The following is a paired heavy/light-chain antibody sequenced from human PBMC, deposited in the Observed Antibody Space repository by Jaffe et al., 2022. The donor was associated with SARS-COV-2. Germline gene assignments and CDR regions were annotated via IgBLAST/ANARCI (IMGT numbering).Light chain of an antibody. CDR2: DVN. CDR1: RSDPGGENF. J-gene: IGLJ2*01. V-gene: IGLV2-14*03. Sequence: QSALTQPASVSGSPGQSITVSCAGLRSDPGGENFVSWYQHHPGKAPKLIIYDVNNRPSGISDRFSGSRSGNTASLTISGLQTEDEADYYCSSFSTTNTLFGGGTKLTVL. CDR3: SSFSTTNTL.
Heavy chain of an antibody. J-gene: IGHJ6*03. CDR1: GGSISSSSYF. CDR3: ARHLKKLAGWYRPDFYYYMDV. D-gene: IGHD6-19*01. Sequence: QLQLQESGPGLVKPSETLSLTCTVSGGSISSSSYFWGWIRQPPGKGLEWIGTIYYSGTTSYNPSLKSRLSISLDTSKSQFSLRLSSVTAADTAVYYCARHLKKLAGWYRPDFYYYMDVWGQGTTVTVSS. V-gene: IGHV4-39*01. CDR2: IYYSGTT.